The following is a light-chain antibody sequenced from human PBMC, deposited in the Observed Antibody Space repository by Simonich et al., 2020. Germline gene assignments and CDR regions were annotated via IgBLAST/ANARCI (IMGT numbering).Light chain of an antibody. Sequence: DIVMTQSPDSLAVSLGERATINCKSSQSVLYSSNNKNYLAWYHQKPGQPPKLLIYWGTTRESGVPDLFSGSGSGTDFTLTISSLQAEDVAVYYCQQYYSTPQTFGQGTKVEIK. V-gene: IGKV4-1*01. CDR2: WGT. CDR3: QQYYSTPQT. J-gene: IGKJ1*01. CDR1: QSVLYSSNNKNY.